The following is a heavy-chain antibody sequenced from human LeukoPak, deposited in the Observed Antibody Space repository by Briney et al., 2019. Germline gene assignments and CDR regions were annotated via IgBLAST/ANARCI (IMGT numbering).Heavy chain of an antibody. Sequence: PGGALEISLKGSGYRFTTYWIAWGRQMPGKGVEWMGMIYPGDSDTRYSPSFQGQVTISADKSISTAYLQWSSLKASDTAMYYCTRGPTMSPFYFWGQGSMVTVSS. J-gene: IGHJ3*01. CDR3: TRGPTMSPFYF. CDR2: IYPGDSDT. CDR1: GYRFTTYW. D-gene: IGHD5-12*01. V-gene: IGHV5-51*01.